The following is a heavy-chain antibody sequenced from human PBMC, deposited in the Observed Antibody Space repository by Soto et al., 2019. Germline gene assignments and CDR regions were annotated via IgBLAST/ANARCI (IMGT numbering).Heavy chain of an antibody. J-gene: IGHJ6*02. Sequence: GESLKISCKGSGYSFTSYWISWVRQMPGKGLEWMGRIDPSDSYTNYSPSFQGHVTISADKSISTAYLQWSSLKASDTAMYYCARRPIVVVPAAISGYYYGMDVWGQGTTVTVSS. CDR1: GYSFTSYW. V-gene: IGHV5-10-1*01. CDR3: ARRPIVVVPAAISGYYYGMDV. CDR2: IDPSDSYT. D-gene: IGHD2-2*02.